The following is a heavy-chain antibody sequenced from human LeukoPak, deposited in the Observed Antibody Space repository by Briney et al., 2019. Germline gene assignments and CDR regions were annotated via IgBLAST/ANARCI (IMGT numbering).Heavy chain of an antibody. Sequence: GGSLRLSCAASGFTFSSYAMHWVRQAPGKGLERVAVISYDGSNKYYADSVKGRFTISRDNSKNTLYLQMNSLRAEDTAVYYCARDFNPLPRNYGMDVWGQGTTVTVSS. CDR1: GFTFSSYA. J-gene: IGHJ6*02. CDR2: ISYDGSNK. CDR3: ARDFNPLPRNYGMDV. V-gene: IGHV3-30-3*01.